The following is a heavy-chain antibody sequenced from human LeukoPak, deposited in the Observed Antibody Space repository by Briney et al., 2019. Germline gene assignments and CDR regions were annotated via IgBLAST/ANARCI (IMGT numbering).Heavy chain of an antibody. V-gene: IGHV4-38-2*01. D-gene: IGHD3-9*01. CDR2: ANSGGGA. CDR3: ARHLYDKTGRPLDS. J-gene: IGHJ4*02. CDR1: GYSVSSGYH. Sequence: SETLSLTCAVSGYSVSSGYHWGWIRQPPGKGLEWIASANSGGGASYSPSLKSRATISLDRSNNHFSLNLSSVTAADTAIYYCARHLYDKTGRPLDSWGQGTLVTVSS.